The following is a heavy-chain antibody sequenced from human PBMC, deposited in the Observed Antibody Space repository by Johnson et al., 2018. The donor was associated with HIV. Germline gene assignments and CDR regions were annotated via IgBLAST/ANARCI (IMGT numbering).Heavy chain of an antibody. V-gene: IGHV3-30-3*01. J-gene: IGHJ3*02. D-gene: IGHD5-18*01. CDR1: AFTFSSYA. CDR3: ARGVRNSYGYLLGTFDI. Sequence: QVLLVESGGGVVQPGRSLRLSCVGSAFTFSSYAMHWVRQAPGKGLEWVAVISYDGSNKFYADSVKGRFTISRDNSKNTLSLQMNSLRAEDTAVYYCARGVRNSYGYLLGTFDIWGQGTMVTVSS. CDR2: ISYDGSNK.